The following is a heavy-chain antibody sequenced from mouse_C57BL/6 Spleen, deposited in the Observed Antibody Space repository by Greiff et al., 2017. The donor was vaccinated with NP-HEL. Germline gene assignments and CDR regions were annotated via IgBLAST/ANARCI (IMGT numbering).Heavy chain of an antibody. CDR3: ARGLLWPYYAMDY. CDR2: IDPSDSET. Sequence: QVQLQQPGAELVRPGSSVKLSCKASGYTFTSYWMHWVKQRPIQGLEWIGNIDPSDSETHYNQKFKDKATLTVDKSSSTAYMQLSSLTSEDSAVYYCARGLLWPYYAMDYWGQGTSVTVSS. J-gene: IGHJ4*01. V-gene: IGHV1-52*01. D-gene: IGHD2-1*01. CDR1: GYTFTSYW.